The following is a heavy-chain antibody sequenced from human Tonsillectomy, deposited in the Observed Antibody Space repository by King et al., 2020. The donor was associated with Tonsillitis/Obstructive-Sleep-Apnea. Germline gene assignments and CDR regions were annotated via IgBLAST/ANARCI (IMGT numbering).Heavy chain of an antibody. D-gene: IGHD2-2*01. CDR3: ARLRRGYCSSTSCYANRYYYYMDV. Sequence: VKLQQWGAGLLKPSETLSLTCAVYGGSFSGYYWSWIRQPPGKGLEWIGEINHSGSTNYNPSLKSRVTISVDTSKNQFSLKLSSVTAADTAVYYCARLRRGYCSSTSCYANRYYYYMDVWGKGTTVTVSS. CDR1: GGSFSGYY. V-gene: IGHV4-34*01. J-gene: IGHJ6*03. CDR2: INHSGST.